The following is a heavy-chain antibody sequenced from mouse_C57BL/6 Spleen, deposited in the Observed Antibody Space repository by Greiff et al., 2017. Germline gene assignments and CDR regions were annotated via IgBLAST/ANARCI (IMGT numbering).Heavy chain of an antibody. D-gene: IGHD2-12*01. V-gene: IGHV8-8*01. Sequence: QVQLKESGPGILQPSQTLSLTCSFSGFSLRTFGMGVGWIRQPSGKGLEWLAHIWWDDDKYYNPALKSRLTITKDTSKNQVFLKIANVDTADTATYYCARSSSDDGGAMDYWGQGTSVTVSS. CDR3: ARSSSDDGGAMDY. CDR2: IWWDDDK. J-gene: IGHJ4*01. CDR1: GFSLRTFGMG.